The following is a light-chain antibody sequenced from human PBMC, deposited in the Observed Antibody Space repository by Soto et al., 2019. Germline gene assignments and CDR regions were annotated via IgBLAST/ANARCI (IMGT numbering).Light chain of an antibody. CDR3: QQYNSYPWT. Sequence: EMDFTRSPGPLAGSACRRPRPSCRDARRVSGSFLAWYQQKPGQAPRLLIYGASSRATGIPDRFSGSGSGTDFTPTISSLQPDDFATYYCQQYNSYPWTFGQGTKVDIK. V-gene: IGKV3-20*01. CDR1: RRVSGSF. J-gene: IGKJ1*01. CDR2: GAS.